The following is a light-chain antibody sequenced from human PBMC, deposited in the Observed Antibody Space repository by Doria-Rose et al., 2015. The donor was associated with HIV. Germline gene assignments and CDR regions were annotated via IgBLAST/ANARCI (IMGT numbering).Light chain of an antibody. Sequence: DIRVTQSPSSLSASVGDRVTITCRASQSTGSFLNWYQQKPGKAPKLLIYAASSLQIGFPSRFSGSGSGTDFTLTISSLQPEDFATYFCQQSYSTPLTFGGGTKVEIK. J-gene: IGKJ4*01. V-gene: IGKV1-39*01. CDR2: AAS. CDR3: QQSYSTPLT. CDR1: QSTGSF.